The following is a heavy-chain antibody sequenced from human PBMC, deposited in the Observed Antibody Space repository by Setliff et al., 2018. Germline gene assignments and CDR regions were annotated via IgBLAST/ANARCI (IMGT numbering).Heavy chain of an antibody. Sequence: ASVKVSCKASGGTFSRSAISWVRQAPGQGLEWMGGINTNTGNPIYVQGFTGRFVFSLDTSVSTAYLHISGLKAEDTAVYYCARASRFGTAIYKGDYYMDVWGKGTTVTSP. CDR3: ARASRFGTAIYKGDYYMDV. CDR1: GGTFSRSA. J-gene: IGHJ6*03. CDR2: INTNTGNP. V-gene: IGHV7-4-1*02. D-gene: IGHD2-21*02.